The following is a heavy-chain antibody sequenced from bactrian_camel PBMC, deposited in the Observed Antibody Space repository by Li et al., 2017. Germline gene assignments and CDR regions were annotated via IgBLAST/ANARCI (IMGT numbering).Heavy chain of an antibody. CDR1: GYTYSGKC. V-gene: IGHV3-3*01. D-gene: IGHD3*01. CDR3: AAGSRFNSFRPTGYPY. CDR2: ILGSSGST. J-gene: IGHJ4*01. Sequence: HVQLVESGGGSVQAGGSLRLSCAASGYTYSGKCMGWFSQAAGKEREGIATILGSSGSTFYADSVRSRFLISRDNAKNTVYLQMNSLKPEDTAMYYCAAGSRFNSFRPTGYPYWGQGTQVTVS.